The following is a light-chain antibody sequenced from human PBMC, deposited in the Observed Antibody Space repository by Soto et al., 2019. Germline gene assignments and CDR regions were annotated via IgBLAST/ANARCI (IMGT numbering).Light chain of an antibody. CDR1: QSISSW. CDR2: KAS. J-gene: IGKJ1*01. Sequence: DIPMTQPPSTLSASVGDRVTLTCRASQSISSWLAWFQQKPGKAPKLLIYKASSLESGVPSRFSGSGSGTDFTLTISRLQPDDFATYYCQQYNIYPWTFGQGTKVEIK. CDR3: QQYNIYPWT. V-gene: IGKV1-5*03.